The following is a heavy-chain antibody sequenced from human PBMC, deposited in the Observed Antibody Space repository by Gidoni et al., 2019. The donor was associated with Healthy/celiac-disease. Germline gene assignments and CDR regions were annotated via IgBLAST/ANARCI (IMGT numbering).Heavy chain of an antibody. CDR1: GFTFSSYS. J-gene: IGHJ6*02. D-gene: IGHD2-2*01. CDR2: ISSSSSTI. V-gene: IGHV3-48*01. Sequence: EVQLVESGAGLVQPGGSLRLSCAASGFTFSSYSMNWVRQAPGKGLEWVSYISSSSSTIYYADSVKGRFTISRDNAKNSLYLQMNSLRGEDTAVYYCARDLWYQRLGSYYYYGMDVWGQGTTVTVSS. CDR3: ARDLWYQRLGSYYYYGMDV.